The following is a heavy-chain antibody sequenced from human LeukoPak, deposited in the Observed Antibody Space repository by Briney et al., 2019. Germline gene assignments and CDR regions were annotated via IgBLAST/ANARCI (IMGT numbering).Heavy chain of an antibody. V-gene: IGHV4-59*01. CDR3: ARLQYSSSSANFDY. J-gene: IGHJ4*02. CDR1: GGSISSYY. D-gene: IGHD6-6*01. Sequence: SETLSLTCSVSGGSISSYYWSWIRQPPGKGLEWIGYIYYSGSTNYNPSLKSRVAISVDTSKNQFSLKLSSVTAADTAVYYCARLQYSSSSANFDYWGQGTLVTVSS. CDR2: IYYSGST.